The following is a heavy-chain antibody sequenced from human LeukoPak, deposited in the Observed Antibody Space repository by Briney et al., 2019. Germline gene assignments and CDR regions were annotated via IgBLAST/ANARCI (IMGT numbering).Heavy chain of an antibody. V-gene: IGHV3-23*01. D-gene: IGHD5-24*01. CDR1: GFTISTYA. CDR3: AKEFIAGDGHVDCDS. Sequence: GGSLRLSCAASGFTISTYAMTWVRQAPGKGLEWVSCITSSGATTYYADSVKGRFTISRDISKNTLYLQMNSLTAEDSAVYYCAKEFIAGDGHVDCDSWGQGTLVTVSS. CDR2: ITSSGATT. J-gene: IGHJ4*02.